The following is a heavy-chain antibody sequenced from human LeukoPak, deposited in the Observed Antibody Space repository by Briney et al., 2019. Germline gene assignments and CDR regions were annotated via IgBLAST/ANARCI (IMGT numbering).Heavy chain of an antibody. D-gene: IGHD5-24*01. CDR1: GGTFSSYA. V-gene: IGHV1-69*06. J-gene: IGHJ4*02. CDR2: IIPIFGTA. CDR3: AREGGDGYNYNY. Sequence: SVKVSCKASGGTFSSYAISWVRQAPEQGLEWMGGIIPIFGTANYAQKFQGRVTITADKSTSTAYMELSSLRSEDTAVYYCAREGGDGYNYNYWGQGTLVTVSS.